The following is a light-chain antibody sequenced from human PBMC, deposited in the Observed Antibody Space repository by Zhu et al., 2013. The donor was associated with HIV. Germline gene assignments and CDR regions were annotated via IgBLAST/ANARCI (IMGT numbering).Light chain of an antibody. Sequence: AIQLTQSPSSLSASVGDRVTITCRASQVINSALAWYQQKPSKPPKLLIYDASTLESGVPSRFSGSGSGTDFSLNITSLQPEDFTTYFCLQHHSYPWTFGQGTKVAVK. CDR3: LQHHSYPWT. CDR1: QVINSA. J-gene: IGKJ1*01. CDR2: DAS. V-gene: IGKV1-13*02.